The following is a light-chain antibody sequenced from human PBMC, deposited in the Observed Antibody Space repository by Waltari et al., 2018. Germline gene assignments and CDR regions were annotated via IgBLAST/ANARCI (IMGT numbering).Light chain of an antibody. V-gene: IGKV4-1*01. CDR1: QSVLSSSNNKYY. CDR2: WAA. J-gene: IGKJ2*01. CDR3: QQCYSAPYT. Sequence: DILMTQSPDSLAVSLGERATINCRSSQSVLSSSNNKYYLGWYQQTPVQPPKLLISWAATRESGVPDRFSGSGSGADFTLTTSSMQAEDVAVYYCQQCYSAPYTFGQGTKLEIK.